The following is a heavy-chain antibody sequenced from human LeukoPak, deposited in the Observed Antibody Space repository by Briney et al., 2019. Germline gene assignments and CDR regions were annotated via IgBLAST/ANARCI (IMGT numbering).Heavy chain of an antibody. J-gene: IGHJ3*02. CDR3: ARAGYDYGGPMRPCFDI. CDR2: ISGSGGST. D-gene: IGHD4-23*01. Sequence: PGGSLRLSCAASGFTFSSYAMGWVRQAPGKGLEWVSAISGSGGSTYYADSVKGRFTISRDNSKNTLYLQMNSLRAEDTAVYYCARAGYDYGGPMRPCFDIWGQGTMVTVSS. CDR1: GFTFSSYA. V-gene: IGHV3-23*01.